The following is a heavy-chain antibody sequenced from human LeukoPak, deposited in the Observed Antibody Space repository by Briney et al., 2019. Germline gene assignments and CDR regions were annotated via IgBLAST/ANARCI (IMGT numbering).Heavy chain of an antibody. J-gene: IGHJ4*02. CDR1: GFIFSNYW. D-gene: IGHD6-13*01. V-gene: IGHV3-7*04. CDR3: ARIGYSSSSFDY. CDR2: IKQDGSEI. Sequence: GGSLRLSCVASGFIFSNYWMSWVRQPPEKGLEWVANIKQDGSEIDSVDSVKGRFTISRDNAKNSLFLQMNSPRVEDTAVYYCARIGYSSSSFDYWGQGTLVTVSS.